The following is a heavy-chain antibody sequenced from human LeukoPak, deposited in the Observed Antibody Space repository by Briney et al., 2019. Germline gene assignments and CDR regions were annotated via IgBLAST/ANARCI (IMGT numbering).Heavy chain of an antibody. J-gene: IGHJ4*02. Sequence: SETLSLTCTVSGGSISSSTYYWAWIRQPLGKGLGWIGGIYYTGSTYSTPSLKSRATISVDTSKNQFSLRLTSVTAADTAVYYCARLGDSAMVRYFDYWGQGTLVTVSS. CDR3: ARLGDSAMVRYFDY. V-gene: IGHV4-39*01. D-gene: IGHD5-18*01. CDR2: IYYTGST. CDR1: GGSISSSTYY.